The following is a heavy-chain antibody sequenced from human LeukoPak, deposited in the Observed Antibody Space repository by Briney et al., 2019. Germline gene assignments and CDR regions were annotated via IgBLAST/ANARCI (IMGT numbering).Heavy chain of an antibody. Sequence: GGSLRLSCAASGFTFSSYGMHWVRQAPGKGLEWVAFIRYDGSNKYYADSVKGRFTISRDNSKNTLYLQMNSLRAEDTAVYYCAKDGKAVAGAGYFDYWGQGTLVTVSS. CDR2: IRYDGSNK. CDR3: AKDGKAVAGAGYFDY. CDR1: GFTFSSYG. J-gene: IGHJ4*02. D-gene: IGHD6-19*01. V-gene: IGHV3-30*02.